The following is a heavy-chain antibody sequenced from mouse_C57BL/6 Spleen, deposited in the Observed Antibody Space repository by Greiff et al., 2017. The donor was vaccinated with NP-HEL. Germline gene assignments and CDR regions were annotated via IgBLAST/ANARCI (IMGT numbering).Heavy chain of an antibody. J-gene: IGHJ3*01. D-gene: IGHD3-2*02. CDR3: ARQPASSGYGAY. CDR1: GYTFTSYW. Sequence: QVQLKQSGAELVMPGASVKLSCKASGYTFTSYWMHWVKQRPGQGLEWIGEIDPSDSYTNYNQKFKGKSTLTVDKSSSTAYMQLSSLTSEDSAVYYCARQPASSGYGAYWGQGTLVTVSA. CDR2: IDPSDSYT. V-gene: IGHV1-69*01.